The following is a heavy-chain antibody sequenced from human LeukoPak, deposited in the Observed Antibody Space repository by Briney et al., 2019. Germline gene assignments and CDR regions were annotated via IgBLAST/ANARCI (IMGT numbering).Heavy chain of an antibody. J-gene: IGHJ4*02. V-gene: IGHV3-23*01. CDR3: ARDREAAADLGY. CDR2: ISGSGGST. CDR1: GFTFSSYA. D-gene: IGHD6-13*01. Sequence: GGSLRLFYAASGFTFSSYAMSWARQPPGEGLEWDSAISGSGGSTYYADSVKGRFTISRDNSKNTLYLQMNSLRVEDTAVYYCARDREAAADLGYWGQGTLVTVSS.